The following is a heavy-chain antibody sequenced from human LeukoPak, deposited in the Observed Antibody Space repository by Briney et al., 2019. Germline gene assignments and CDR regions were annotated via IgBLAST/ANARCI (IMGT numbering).Heavy chain of an antibody. CDR1: GGSISSYY. D-gene: IGHD6-13*01. J-gene: IGHJ4*02. Sequence: SETLSLTCTVSGGSISSYYWSWIRQPPGEGLEWIGYIYYSGSTNYNPSLKSRVTISVDTSKNQFSLKLSSVTAADTAVYYCARIEQGQLVPDYWGQGTLVTVSS. CDR3: ARIEQGQLVPDY. CDR2: IYYSGST. V-gene: IGHV4-59*01.